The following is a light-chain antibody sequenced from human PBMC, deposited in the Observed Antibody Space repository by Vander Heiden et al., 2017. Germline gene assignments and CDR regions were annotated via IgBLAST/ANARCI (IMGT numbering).Light chain of an antibody. CDR2: NDS. CDR3: QSEDSSGTYPGG. CDR1: ALPKQY. V-gene: IGLV3-25*03. J-gene: IGLJ2*01. Sequence: SYERTQPPSVSVSPGQTARITCSGDALPKQYAYWYQQKPGQAPVLVIYNDSERPSGIPERFSGSSSGTTATLTISGVQAEDEADYYCQSEDSSGTYPGGFGGGTKLTVL.